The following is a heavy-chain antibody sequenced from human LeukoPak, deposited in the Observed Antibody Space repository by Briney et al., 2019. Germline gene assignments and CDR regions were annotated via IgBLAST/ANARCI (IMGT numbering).Heavy chain of an antibody. CDR1: GGSISSYY. CDR3: ARFAGYYYGMDV. J-gene: IGHJ6*02. CDR2: IYYSGST. V-gene: IGHV4-59*01. Sequence: PSETLSLTCTVSGGSISSYYWSWIRQPPGKGLEWIGYIYYSGSTNYNPSLKSRVTISVDTSKNQFSLKLSSVTAADTAVYYCARFAGYYYGMDVWGQGTTVTVSS.